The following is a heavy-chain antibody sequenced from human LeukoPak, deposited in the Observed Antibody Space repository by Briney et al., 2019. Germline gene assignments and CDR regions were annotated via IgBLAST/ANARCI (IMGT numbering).Heavy chain of an antibody. CDR3: ARDEKQQVGYYYMDV. CDR2: ISSSSSFI. CDR1: RFTFSGYS. J-gene: IGHJ6*03. V-gene: IGHV3-21*01. Sequence: GGSLRLSCAASRFTFSGYSMNWVRQAPGKGLEWVSSISSSSSFIYYADSVKGRFTISRDNAKNSLYLQMNSLRAEDTAVYYCARDEKQQVGYYYMDVWGKGTTVTVSS. D-gene: IGHD6-13*01.